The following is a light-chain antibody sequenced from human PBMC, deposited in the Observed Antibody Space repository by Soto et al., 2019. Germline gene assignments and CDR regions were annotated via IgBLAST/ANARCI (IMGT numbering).Light chain of an antibody. Sequence: QSVLTQPASVSGSPGQSITISCTGTSSDVGGYNYVSWYQQHPGEAPKLMIYDVSNRPSGVSNRFSGSKSGNTASLTISGLQAEDEADYYCSSYTSSSTLEVFGGGTQLTVL. CDR3: SSYTSSSTLEV. J-gene: IGLJ3*02. CDR1: SSDVGGYNY. CDR2: DVS. V-gene: IGLV2-14*01.